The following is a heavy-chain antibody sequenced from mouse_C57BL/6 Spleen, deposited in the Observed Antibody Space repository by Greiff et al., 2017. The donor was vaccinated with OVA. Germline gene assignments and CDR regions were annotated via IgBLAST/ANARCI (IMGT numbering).Heavy chain of an antibody. CDR1: GYTFTSYW. J-gene: IGHJ2*01. V-gene: IGHV1-64*01. CDR3: ARMWDGGFDY. CDR2: IHPNSGST. Sequence: QVHVKQSGAELVKPGASVKLSCKASGYTFTSYWMHWVKQRPGQGLEWIGLIHPNSGSTNYNEKFKSKATLTVDKSSSTAYMQLSSLTSEDSAVYYCARMWDGGFDYWGQGTTLTVSS. D-gene: IGHD4-1*01.